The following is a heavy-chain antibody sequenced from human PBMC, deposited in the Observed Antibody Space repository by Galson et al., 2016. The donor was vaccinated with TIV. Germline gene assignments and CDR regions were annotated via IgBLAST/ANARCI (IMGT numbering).Heavy chain of an antibody. CDR1: GDSVSSNSA. CDR3: ARDRTLPGCYYNGMDV. Sequence: CAISGDSVSSNSAWNWIRQSPSRGLEWLGRTYYRSKWYNDYALSVKSRITINPDTSKNQFSLLLNSMTPEDTAVYYCARDRTLPGCYYNGMDVWGQGTTVTVSS. J-gene: IGHJ6*02. D-gene: IGHD6-19*01. CDR2: TYYRSKWYN. V-gene: IGHV6-1*01.